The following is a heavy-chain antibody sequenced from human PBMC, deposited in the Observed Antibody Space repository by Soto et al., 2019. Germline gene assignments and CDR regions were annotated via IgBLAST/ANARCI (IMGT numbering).Heavy chain of an antibody. CDR3: AAFIAAAGTLSFDY. CDR2: ISYDGSNK. CDR1: GFTFSSYG. Sequence: GGSLRLSCAASGFTFSSYGMHWVRQAPGKGLEWVAVISYDGSNKYYADSVKGRFTISRDNSKNTLYLQINSLRAEDTAVYYCAAFIAAAGTLSFDYWGQGTLVTVSS. J-gene: IGHJ4*02. D-gene: IGHD6-13*01. V-gene: IGHV3-30*03.